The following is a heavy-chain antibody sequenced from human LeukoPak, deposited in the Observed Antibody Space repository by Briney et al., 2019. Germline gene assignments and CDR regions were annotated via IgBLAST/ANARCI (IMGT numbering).Heavy chain of an antibody. V-gene: IGHV4-61*01. J-gene: IGHJ1*01. D-gene: IGHD1-26*01. Sequence: SETLSLTCTVSGGSVSSGSYYWSWIRQPPGKGLEWIGYIHYSGSTKYKSSLKSRVTMSVDTSKNQFSLKLSSVTAADTAVYYCARYIAGGSGYFQYWGQGTLVTVSS. CDR3: ARYIAGGSGYFQY. CDR2: IHYSGST. CDR1: GGSVSSGSYY.